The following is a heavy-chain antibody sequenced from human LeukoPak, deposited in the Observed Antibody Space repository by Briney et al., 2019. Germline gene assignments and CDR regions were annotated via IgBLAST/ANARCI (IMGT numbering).Heavy chain of an antibody. D-gene: IGHD3-22*01. CDR2: ISAYNGNT. CDR3: ARDRHYDSSGYYEH. V-gene: IGHV1-18*01. J-gene: IGHJ4*02. Sequence: GASVKVSCKASGYTFTSYGISWVRQPPGQGLEWMGWISAYNGNTNYAQKLQGRVTMTTDTSTSTAYMELRSLRSDDTAVYYCARDRHYDSSGYYEHWGQGTLVTVSS. CDR1: GYTFTSYG.